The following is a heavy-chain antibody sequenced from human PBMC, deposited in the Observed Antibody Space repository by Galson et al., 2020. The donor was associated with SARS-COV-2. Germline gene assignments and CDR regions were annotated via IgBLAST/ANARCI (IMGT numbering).Heavy chain of an antibody. J-gene: IGHJ4*02. D-gene: IGHD3-22*01. CDR1: GFTFSSYE. CDR2: ISSSGSTI. CDR3: AREGRGYYDSGGSYCVRPFDY. V-gene: IGHV3-48*03. Sequence: GESLKISCAASGFTFSSYEMNWVRQAPGKGLEWVSYISSSGSTIYYADSVKGRFTISRDNAKNSLYLQMNSLRAEDTAVYYCAREGRGYYDSGGSYCVRPFDYWGQGTLVTVSS.